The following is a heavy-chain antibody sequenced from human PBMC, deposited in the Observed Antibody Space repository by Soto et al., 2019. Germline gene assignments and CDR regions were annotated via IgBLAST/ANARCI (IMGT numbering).Heavy chain of an antibody. CDR3: ARVANRYYDLLTASPDY. Sequence: EVQLVESGGGLVKPGGSLRLSCAASGFTFSSYSMNWVRQAPGKGLEWVSSISSSSSYIYYADSVKGRFTIARDTAXDXXYLQMNSLRAEDTAVYYCARVANRYYDLLTASPDYWGQGTLITVAS. CDR1: GFTFSSYS. D-gene: IGHD3-9*01. CDR2: ISSSSSYI. V-gene: IGHV3-21*01. J-gene: IGHJ4*02.